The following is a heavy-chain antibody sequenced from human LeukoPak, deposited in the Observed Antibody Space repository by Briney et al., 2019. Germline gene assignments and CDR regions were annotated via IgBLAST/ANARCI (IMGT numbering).Heavy chain of an antibody. CDR3: ARALGKWIRPLIQDAFDI. J-gene: IGHJ3*02. CDR2: IDHSGST. CDR1: GYSISSGYY. D-gene: IGHD5-12*01. Sequence: PSETLSLTCTVSGYSISSGYYWCWIRQPPGKGLEWIGRIDHSGSTYYNPSLKSRVTISVDTSKNQFSLKLSSVTAADTAVYYCARALGKWIRPLIQDAFDIWGQGTMVTVSS. V-gene: IGHV4-38-2*02.